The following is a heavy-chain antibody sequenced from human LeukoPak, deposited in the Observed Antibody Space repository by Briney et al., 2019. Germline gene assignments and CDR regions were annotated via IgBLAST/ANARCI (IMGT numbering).Heavy chain of an antibody. J-gene: IGHJ3*02. Sequence: PETLSLTCTVSGGSISSYYWSWIRQPPGKGLEWIGYIYYSGSTNYNPSLKSRVTISVDTSKNQFSLKLSSVTAADTAVYYCARDLMTTYAFDIWGQGTMVTVSS. V-gene: IGHV4-59*01. CDR2: IYYSGST. CDR1: GGSISSYY. D-gene: IGHD1-14*01. CDR3: ARDLMTTYAFDI.